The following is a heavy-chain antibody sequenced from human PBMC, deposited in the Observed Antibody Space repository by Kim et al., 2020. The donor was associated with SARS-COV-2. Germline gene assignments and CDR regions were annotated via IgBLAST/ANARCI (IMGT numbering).Heavy chain of an antibody. CDR1: GGSVSSGSYY. CDR3: ARDQEMTTGFTGFDP. D-gene: IGHD4-17*01. Sequence: SETLSLTCTVSGGSVSSGSYYWSWIRQPPGKGLEWIGYIYYSGSTNYNPSLKSRVTISVDTSKNQFSLKLSSVTAADTAVHYSARDQEMTTGFTGFDPWG. V-gene: IGHV4-61*01. J-gene: IGHJ5*02. CDR2: IYYSGST.